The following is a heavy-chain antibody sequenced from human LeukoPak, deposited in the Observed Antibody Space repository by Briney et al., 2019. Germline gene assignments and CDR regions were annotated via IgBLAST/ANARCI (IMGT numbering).Heavy chain of an antibody. J-gene: IGHJ5*02. V-gene: IGHV4-61*02. CDR1: GDSISSGGYY. Sequence: SETLSLTCTVSGDSISSGGYYWSWIRQPAGKGLEWIGRTFTNGSTNYKPSLKSRVTISVDTSKNQFSLKLNSVTAADTAVYYCVRLEQWLYWFDPWGQGTLVTVSS. D-gene: IGHD6-19*01. CDR3: VRLEQWLYWFDP. CDR2: TFTNGST.